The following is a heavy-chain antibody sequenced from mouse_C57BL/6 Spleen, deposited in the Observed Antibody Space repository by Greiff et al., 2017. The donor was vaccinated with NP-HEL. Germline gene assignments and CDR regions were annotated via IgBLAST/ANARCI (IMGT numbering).Heavy chain of an antibody. CDR2: IDPSDSYT. D-gene: IGHD2-3*01. Sequence: VQLQQPGAELVMPGASVKLSCKASGYTFTSYWMHWVKQRPGQGLEWIGEIDPSDSYTNYNQKFKGKSTLTVDKSSSTADMQLSSLTSEDTAVYYCARKGIYDGYYNYFDYWGQGTTLTVSS. CDR3: ARKGIYDGYYNYFDY. J-gene: IGHJ2*01. CDR1: GYTFTSYW. V-gene: IGHV1-69*01.